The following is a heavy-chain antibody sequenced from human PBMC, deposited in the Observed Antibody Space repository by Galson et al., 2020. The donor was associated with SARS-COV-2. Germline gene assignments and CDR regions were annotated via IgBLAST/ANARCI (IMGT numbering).Heavy chain of an antibody. Sequence: GESLKISCAASGFTFSSYSMNWVRQAPGKGLEWVSYISSSSSTIYYADSVKGRFTISRDNAKNSLYLQMNSLRDEDTAVYYCAREGVGATTDFDYWGQGTLVTVSS. CDR1: GFTFSSYS. CDR2: ISSSSSTI. V-gene: IGHV3-48*02. J-gene: IGHJ4*02. D-gene: IGHD1-26*01. CDR3: AREGVGATTDFDY.